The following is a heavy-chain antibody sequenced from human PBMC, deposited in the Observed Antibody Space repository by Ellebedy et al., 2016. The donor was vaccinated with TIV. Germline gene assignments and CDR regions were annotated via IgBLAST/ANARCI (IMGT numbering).Heavy chain of an antibody. Sequence: PGGSLRLSCAASGFIFNDYWMHWVRQTPGRGLEWVANINQDGSQKYYVDSVKGRFTISRDNAKNSLYLQMNSLRDEDTAVYYCARGGGERLRYAFDLWGQGTMVTVSS. D-gene: IGHD4-17*01. CDR1: GFIFNDYW. V-gene: IGHV3-7*01. J-gene: IGHJ3*01. CDR2: INQDGSQK. CDR3: ARGGGERLRYAFDL.